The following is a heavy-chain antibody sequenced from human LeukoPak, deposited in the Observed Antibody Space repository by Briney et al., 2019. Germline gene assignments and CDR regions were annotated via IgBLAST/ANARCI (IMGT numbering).Heavy chain of an antibody. CDR1: GFTVSTNY. D-gene: IGHD4-17*01. J-gene: IGHJ3*02. CDR2: IYSGDST. Sequence: PGGSLRLSCAASGFTVSTNYISWVRQAPGKALEWVSVIYSGDSTYYADSVKGRFSLSRDNSKNTVCLQMNSLRAEDAAVYYCARGGYGEYVQAFDIWGQGTMVTVSS. V-gene: IGHV3-53*01. CDR3: ARGGYGEYVQAFDI.